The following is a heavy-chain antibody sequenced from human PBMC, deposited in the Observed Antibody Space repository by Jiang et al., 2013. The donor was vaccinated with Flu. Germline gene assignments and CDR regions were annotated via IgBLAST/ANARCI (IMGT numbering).Heavy chain of an antibody. D-gene: IGHD1-26*01. CDR3: ATIVGSLGGYFNYGMDV. J-gene: IGHJ6*02. V-gene: IGHV4-39*01. CDR2: IYYSGST. Sequence: IYYSGSTYYNPSLKSRVTISIDTSKNQFSLKLSSVTAADTAVYHCATIVGSLGGYFNYGMDVWGQGTTVTVSS.